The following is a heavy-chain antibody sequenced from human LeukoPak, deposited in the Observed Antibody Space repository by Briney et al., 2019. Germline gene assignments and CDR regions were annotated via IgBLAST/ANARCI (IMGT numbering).Heavy chain of an antibody. J-gene: IGHJ4*02. CDR3: AKLQGSGQPPIDY. D-gene: IGHD6-19*01. Sequence: GGSLRLSCAASGFTFDDYAMHWVRQAPGKGLEWVSGISWNSGSIGYADSVKGRFTISRDNAKNSLYLQMNSLRAEDTALCYCAKLQGSGQPPIDYWGQGTLVTVSS. CDR1: GFTFDDYA. V-gene: IGHV3-9*01. CDR2: ISWNSGSI.